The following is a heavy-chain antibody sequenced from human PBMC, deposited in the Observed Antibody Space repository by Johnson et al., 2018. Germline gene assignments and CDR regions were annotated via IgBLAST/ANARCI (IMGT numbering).Heavy chain of an antibody. J-gene: IGHJ3*02. CDR1: GFTFSDYY. CDR3: GRVGRYYDSSGYYGGVAHDAFDI. CDR2: ISISGSTI. Sequence: VQLVESGGGLVKPGGSLRLSCAASGFTFSDYYMSWIRQAPGKGLEWVSYISISGSTISYADSVKGGFHISRDTAKNSLYLQMNRLIAEDTAVYYCGRVGRYYDSSGYYGGVAHDAFDIWGQGTMVTVSS. D-gene: IGHD3-22*01. V-gene: IGHV3-11*01.